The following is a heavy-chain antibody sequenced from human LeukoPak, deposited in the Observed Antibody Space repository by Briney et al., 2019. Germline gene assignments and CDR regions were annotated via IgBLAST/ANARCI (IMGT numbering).Heavy chain of an antibody. CDR2: VIGSGGST. V-gene: IGHV3-23*01. J-gene: IGHJ4*02. CDR3: ARSGGGGISY. Sequence: GGSLRLSCVAPGFTFSRYWMHWVRQAPGEGLEWVSGVIGSGGSTYYADSVKGRFTISRDNPKNTLYLQMNSLRADDTAVYYCARSGGGGISYWGQGTLVTVSS. CDR1: GFTFSRYW. D-gene: IGHD4-23*01.